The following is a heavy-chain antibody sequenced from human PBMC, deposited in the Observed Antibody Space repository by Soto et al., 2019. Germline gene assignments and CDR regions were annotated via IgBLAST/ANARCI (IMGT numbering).Heavy chain of an antibody. D-gene: IGHD6-19*01. V-gene: IGHV4-61*01. J-gene: IGHJ4*02. CDR3: AREQCPDIT. Sequence: SETLSLTCSLSGGSVSGGIYYGSWIRQPPGKGLEWIGYIYYSGSTNYNPSLKSRVTISLDTSENQISLKVSSVTAAHTAVYYCAREQCPDITWGQGNLVTVSS. CDR2: IYYSGST. CDR1: GGSVSGGIYY.